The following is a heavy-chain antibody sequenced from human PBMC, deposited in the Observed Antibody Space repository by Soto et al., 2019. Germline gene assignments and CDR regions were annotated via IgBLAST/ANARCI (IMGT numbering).Heavy chain of an antibody. CDR2: ISHDGSAT. CDR1: AFTLNNYG. D-gene: IGHD6-19*01. V-gene: IGHV3-30*18. Sequence: SLRLSCAASAFTLNNYGIHWVRQAPGKGLEWVTMISHDGSATYYADAVQGRFTISRENSKGTVYLQMNTLRSDDTAIYYCAKDLYSSGWYNYFDPWGQGTLVTVLL. J-gene: IGHJ5*02. CDR3: AKDLYSSGWYNYFDP.